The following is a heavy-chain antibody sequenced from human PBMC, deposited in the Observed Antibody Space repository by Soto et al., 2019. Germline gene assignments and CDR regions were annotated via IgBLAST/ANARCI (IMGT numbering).Heavy chain of an antibody. CDR2: IIPIFGTA. Sequence: GASVKVSCKASGGTFSSYAISWVRQAPGQGLEWMGGIIPIFGTANYAQKFQGRVTITADESTSTAYMELSSLRSEDTAVYYCARDPGYSGYDANFDYWGQGTLVTVSS. CDR3: ARDPGYSGYDANFDY. CDR1: GGTFSSYA. V-gene: IGHV1-69*13. D-gene: IGHD5-12*01. J-gene: IGHJ4*02.